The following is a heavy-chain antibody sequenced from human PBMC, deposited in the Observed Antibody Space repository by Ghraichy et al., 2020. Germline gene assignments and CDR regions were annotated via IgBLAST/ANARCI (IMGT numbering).Heavy chain of an antibody. D-gene: IGHD3-10*01. CDR1: GGSISSGGYY. Sequence: SQTLSLTCTVSGGSISSGGYYWSWIRQHPGKGLEWIGYIYYSGSTYYNPSLKSRVTISVDTSKNQFSLKLSSVTAADTAVYYCARDWALHYGSGSYYYYGMDVWGQGTTVTVSS. J-gene: IGHJ6*02. V-gene: IGHV4-31*03. CDR3: ARDWALHYGSGSYYYYGMDV. CDR2: IYYSGST.